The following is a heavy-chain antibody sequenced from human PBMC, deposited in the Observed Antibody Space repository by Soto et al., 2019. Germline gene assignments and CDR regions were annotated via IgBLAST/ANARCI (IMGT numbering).Heavy chain of an antibody. CDR2: IKGDASTT. CDR1: GFTFSNYW. CDR3: ARGVRGDYYVEV. V-gene: IGHV3-74*01. J-gene: IGHJ6*03. Sequence: EVQLVESGGGLVQPGGSLRLSCEASGFTFSNYWIHWVRQAPGKGLVWLSRIKGDASTTNYADSVMGRFTISRDNAKNTLYLQMNRLRAEDTAVYYCARGVRGDYYVEVWGKGITVTVSS. D-gene: IGHD2-2*01.